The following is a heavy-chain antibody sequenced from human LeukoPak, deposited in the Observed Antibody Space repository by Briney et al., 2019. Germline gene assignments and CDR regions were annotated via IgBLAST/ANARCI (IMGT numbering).Heavy chain of an antibody. CDR1: GYTFTGYY. CDR3: ATVSFFGVVIGLFPGFDY. Sequence: ASVKVSCKASGYTFTGYYMHWVRQAPGKGLEWMGGFDPEDGETIYAQKFQGRVTMTEDTSTDTAYMELSSLRSEDTAVYYCATVSFFGVVIGLFPGFDYWGQGTLVTVSS. V-gene: IGHV1-24*01. J-gene: IGHJ4*02. CDR2: FDPEDGET. D-gene: IGHD3-3*01.